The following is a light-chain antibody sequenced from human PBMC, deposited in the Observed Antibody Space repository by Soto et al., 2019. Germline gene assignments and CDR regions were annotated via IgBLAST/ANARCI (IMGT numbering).Light chain of an antibody. CDR2: QVY. CDR3: VQFSPFTRP. J-gene: IGKJ1*01. CDR1: QSLVYSDGNTY. Sequence: VLTQTPLSSPVTLGQPASISCRSSQSLVYSDGNTYLSWLQQRPGQPPRLLIYQVYNRFSGVPDRFSRSGAETNFTLKISRVEAEDVRVYSRVQFSPFTRPFGQGTKVEI. V-gene: IGKV2-24*01.